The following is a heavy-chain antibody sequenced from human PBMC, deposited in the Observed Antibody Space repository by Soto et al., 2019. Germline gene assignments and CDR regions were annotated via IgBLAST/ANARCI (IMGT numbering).Heavy chain of an antibody. J-gene: IGHJ1*01. V-gene: IGHV3-48*03. CDR1: GFTFSSYE. CDR3: ARVSQSFIEYFPH. D-gene: IGHD3-16*02. CDR2: ISSSGYTI. Sequence: EVQLVESGGRLVQPGGSLRLSCAASGFTFSSYEMIWVRQAPGKGLEWVSYISSSGYTIHYADSVKGRFTISRDNAKNSLYLQMNRLRAEDTALYYCARVSQSFIEYFPHWGQGTLVTVSS.